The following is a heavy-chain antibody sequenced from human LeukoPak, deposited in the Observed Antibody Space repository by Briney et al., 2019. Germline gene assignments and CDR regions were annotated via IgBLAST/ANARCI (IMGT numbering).Heavy chain of an antibody. V-gene: IGHV4-39*07. J-gene: IGHJ4*02. D-gene: IGHD3-22*01. CDR2: IYYSGST. CDR3: ARDSGYDSSGYYYLDY. Sequence: SETPSLTCTVSGGSISSSSYYWGWIRQPPGKGLEWIGSIYYSGSTYYNPSLKSRVTISVDTSKNQFSLKLSSVTAADTAVYYCARDSGYDSSGYYYLDYWGQGTLVTVSS. CDR1: GGSISSSSYY.